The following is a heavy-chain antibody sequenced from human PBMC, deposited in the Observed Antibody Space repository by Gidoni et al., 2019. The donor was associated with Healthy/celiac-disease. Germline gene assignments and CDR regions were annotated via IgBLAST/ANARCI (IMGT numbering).Heavy chain of an antibody. CDR1: GFHFSSYA. J-gene: IGHJ6*02. Sequence: QVQLVESGGGVVQPGRSLRLSCAASGFHFSSYAMHWVRQAPGKGLEWVAVISYDGSNKYYADSVKGRFTISRDNSKNTLYLQMNSLRAEDTAVYYCASIEAGNSHYYGMDVWGQGTTVTVSS. CDR2: ISYDGSNK. V-gene: IGHV3-30*04. CDR3: ASIEAGNSHYYGMDV. D-gene: IGHD6-6*01.